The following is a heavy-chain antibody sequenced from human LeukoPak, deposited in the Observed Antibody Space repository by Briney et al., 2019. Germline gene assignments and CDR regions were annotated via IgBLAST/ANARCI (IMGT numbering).Heavy chain of an antibody. V-gene: IGHV1-2*02. D-gene: IGHD6-13*01. J-gene: IGHJ4*02. Sequence: GASVKVSCKASGYTFTSYYMHWVRQAPGQGLEWMGWINPNSGGTNYAQKFQGRVTMTRDTSISTAYMELSRLRSDDTAVYYCARAFGAAAGYKSDYWGQGTLVTVSS. CDR1: GYTFTSYY. CDR2: INPNSGGT. CDR3: ARAFGAAAGYKSDY.